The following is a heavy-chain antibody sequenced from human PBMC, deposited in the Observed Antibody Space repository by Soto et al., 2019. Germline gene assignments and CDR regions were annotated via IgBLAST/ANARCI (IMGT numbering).Heavy chain of an antibody. D-gene: IGHD1-26*01. J-gene: IGHJ4*02. V-gene: IGHV1-2*02. CDR3: GRGRSGQIVVFY. CDR2: IGPETGAT. Sequence: ASVKVSCKASGYTFTGHYIHWVRQAPEQGPEWMGEIGPETGATRYAQKFQGRVTMTRDMSITTVYMELNNLSPDDTAVYYCGRGRSGQIVVFYWGQGTPVTVS. CDR1: GYTFTGHY.